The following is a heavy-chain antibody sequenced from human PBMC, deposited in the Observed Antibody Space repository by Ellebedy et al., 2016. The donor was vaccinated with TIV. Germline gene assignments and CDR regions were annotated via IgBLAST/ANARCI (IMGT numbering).Heavy chain of an antibody. J-gene: IGHJ5*02. CDR3: AKDDDVSVRIRFDP. CDR1: GFTFSSYG. CDR2: IWYDGSNK. D-gene: IGHD3-16*01. Sequence: GESLKISCAASGFTFSSYGMHWVRQAPGKGLEWVAVIWYDGSNKYYADSVKGRFTISRGNSKNTLYLQMNSLRAEDTAVYYCAKDDDVSVRIRFDPWGQGTLVTVSS. V-gene: IGHV3-33*06.